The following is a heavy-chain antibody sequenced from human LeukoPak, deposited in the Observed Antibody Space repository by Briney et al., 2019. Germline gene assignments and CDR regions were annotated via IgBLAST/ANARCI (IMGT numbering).Heavy chain of an antibody. V-gene: IGHV3-48*02. Sequence: TGGSLRLSCVASGFTFSNYNMNWVRQAPGKGLEWVSYISSGSTTMYYADSVKGRFTISRDNAKNSLYLQMNSLRDEDTAVYYCAHSSGYYLYYFDYWSQGTLVTVSS. CDR2: ISSGSTTM. CDR3: AHSSGYYLYYFDY. J-gene: IGHJ4*02. CDR1: GFTFSNYN. D-gene: IGHD3-22*01.